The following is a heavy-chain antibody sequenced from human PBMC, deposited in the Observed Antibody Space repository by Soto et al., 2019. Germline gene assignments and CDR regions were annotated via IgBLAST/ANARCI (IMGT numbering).Heavy chain of an antibody. CDR1: GYTLTSYY. CDR2: INPSGGST. Sequence: GASVKVCCTASGYTLTSYYMHWVRQAPGQGLEWMGIINPSGGSTSYAQKFQGRVTMTRDTSTSTVYMELSSLRSEDTAVYYCAREPPMVAFDIWGQGTMVTVSS. CDR3: AREPPMVAFDI. D-gene: IGHD3-10*01. V-gene: IGHV1-46*01. J-gene: IGHJ3*02.